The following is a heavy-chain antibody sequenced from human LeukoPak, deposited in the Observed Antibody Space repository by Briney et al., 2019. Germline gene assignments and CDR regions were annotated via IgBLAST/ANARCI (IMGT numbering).Heavy chain of an antibody. CDR1: GFTFSSYA. Sequence: PGGSLRLSCAASGFTFSSYAMSWVRQAPGRALECVAAISASGGGTYYADSVKGRFTISRDNSKDTLFLQMSGLRAEDTAVYFCVKDRSLSGFYYSRIDYWGQGALVTVSS. V-gene: IGHV3-23*01. J-gene: IGHJ4*02. D-gene: IGHD1-26*01. CDR2: ISASGGGT. CDR3: VKDRSLSGFYYSRIDY.